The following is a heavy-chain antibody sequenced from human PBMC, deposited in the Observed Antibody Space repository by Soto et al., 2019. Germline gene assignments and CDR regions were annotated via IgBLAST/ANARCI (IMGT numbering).Heavy chain of an antibody. V-gene: IGHV1-69*02. D-gene: IGHD2-15*01. CDR3: AIPPELGYCSGGSCYQFDY. Sequence: GASVKVSCKASGGTFSSYTISWVRQAPGQGLEWMGRIIPILGIANYAQKFQGRVTITADKSTSTAYMELSSLRSEDTAVYYCAIPPELGYCSGGSCYQFDYWGQGTLVTVSS. CDR1: GGTFSSYT. J-gene: IGHJ4*02. CDR2: IIPILGIA.